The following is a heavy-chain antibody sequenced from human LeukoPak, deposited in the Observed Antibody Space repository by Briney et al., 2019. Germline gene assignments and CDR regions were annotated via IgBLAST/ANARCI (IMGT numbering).Heavy chain of an antibody. V-gene: IGHV3-23*01. J-gene: IGHJ4*02. D-gene: IGHD2-8*01. CDR2: ISDIVAPT. CDR3: AKDTSIGRYCTNGVCSPFDY. CDR1: GFPFTSFA. Sequence: GGPLRLPCAASGFPFTSFAMSWAAQPPGKGLEGVSAISDIVAPTYAPDSVKGRFTISRDNSRSTLYLQMNSLRAEDTALYYCAKDTSIGRYCTNGVCSPFDYWGQGTLVTVSS.